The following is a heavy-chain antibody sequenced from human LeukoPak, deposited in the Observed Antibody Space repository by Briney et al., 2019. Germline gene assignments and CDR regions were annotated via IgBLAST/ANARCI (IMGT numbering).Heavy chain of an antibody. CDR2: INQDGSDK. Sequence: GGPLRLSCAASGFTFSSYWMSWVRQAPGRGLEWVANINQDGSDKSYVDSVKGRFTISRDNAKNSLYLQMDSLRAEDTAMYYCVSQFSSSSFYWGQGTPVTVSS. J-gene: IGHJ4*02. D-gene: IGHD6-6*01. V-gene: IGHV3-7*01. CDR1: GFTFSSYW. CDR3: VSQFSSSSFY.